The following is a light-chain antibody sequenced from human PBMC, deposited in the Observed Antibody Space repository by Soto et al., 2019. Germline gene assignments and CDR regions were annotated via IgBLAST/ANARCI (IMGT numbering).Light chain of an antibody. CDR3: QQYNSWPRT. Sequence: IVWPQSPSTLSLSPGERSSLSCLASQSVGNNLAWYRQKPGQAPRLLVYGASTRATGVPARFSGSGSGTEFTLIISSLQSEDFAVYYCQQYNSWPRTFGQGTKVDIK. J-gene: IGKJ1*01. CDR2: GAS. CDR1: QSVGNN. V-gene: IGKV3-15*01.